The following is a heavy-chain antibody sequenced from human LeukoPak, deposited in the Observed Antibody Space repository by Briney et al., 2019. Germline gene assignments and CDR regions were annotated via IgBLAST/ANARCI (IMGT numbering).Heavy chain of an antibody. J-gene: IGHJ5*02. V-gene: IGHV1-18*01. CDR1: GYTFTSYG. CDR3: ARGWDSSSLDRYNWFDP. D-gene: IGHD6-13*01. Sequence: ASVKVSCKASGYTFTSYGISWVRQAPGQGLEWMAWISSLNGDTKYAQKFQGRVIVTTDRSTSTAYMELRRLRSDDTAVYSCARGWDSSSLDRYNWFDPWGQGTLVTVSS. CDR2: ISSLNGDT.